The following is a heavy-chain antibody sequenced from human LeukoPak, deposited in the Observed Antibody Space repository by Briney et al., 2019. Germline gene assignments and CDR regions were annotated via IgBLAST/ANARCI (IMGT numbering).Heavy chain of an antibody. CDR3: ARSMVRGVTYYFDY. V-gene: IGHV1-46*01. D-gene: IGHD3-10*01. CDR2: INPSGGSS. Sequence: ASVTVSCKASGYTFTSYYMHWVRQAPGQGLEWMGIINPSGGSSDYAQKFQGRVTMTRDTSTSTVYMELSSLRSEDTAVYYCARSMVRGVTYYFDYWGQGTLVTVSP. CDR1: GYTFTSYY. J-gene: IGHJ4*02.